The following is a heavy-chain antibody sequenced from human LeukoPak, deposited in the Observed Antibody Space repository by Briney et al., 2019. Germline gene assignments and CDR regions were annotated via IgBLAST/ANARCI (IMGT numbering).Heavy chain of an antibody. CDR1: GFTFSSHT. V-gene: IGHV3-21*01. J-gene: IGHJ3*01. CDR3: ARGFRAFDF. CDR2: ISSTSTSI. Sequence: GGSLILSCAASGFTFSSHTMNWVRQAPGKGLEWVSSISSTSTSIYHADSVKGRFTISRDNTKNSLYLQMDSLRAEGTAVYYCARGFRAFDFWAQGTMVTVSS.